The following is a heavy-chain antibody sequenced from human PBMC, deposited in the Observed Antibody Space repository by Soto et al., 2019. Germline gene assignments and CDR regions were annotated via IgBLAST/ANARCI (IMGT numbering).Heavy chain of an antibody. J-gene: IGHJ3*02. CDR1: GGSISSYY. V-gene: IGHV4-59*08. CDR3: ARHGPVLLWFGELFAAFDI. Sequence: PSETLSLTCTVSGGSISSYYWSWIRQPPGKGLEWIGYIYYSGSTNYNPSLKSRVTISVDTSKNQFSLKLSSVTAADTAVYYCARHGPVLLWFGELFAAFDIWGQGTMVTVSS. CDR2: IYYSGST. D-gene: IGHD3-10*01.